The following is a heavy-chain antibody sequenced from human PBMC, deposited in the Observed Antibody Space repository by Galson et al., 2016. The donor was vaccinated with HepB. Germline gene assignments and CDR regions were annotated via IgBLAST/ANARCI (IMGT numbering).Heavy chain of an antibody. CDR1: GYPISDDYF. Sequence: SETLSLTCTVSGYPISDDYFWGWIRQPPGKGLEWIGSVYYGKTYYNPSLKSRVTVSLDTSNNQFSIKLSSVTAADAAVYYCARASRCILGPPPQGLHFDYWGQGTLVTVSS. V-gene: IGHV4-38-2*02. J-gene: IGHJ4*02. CDR2: VYYGKT. D-gene: IGHD1-26*01. CDR3: ARASRCILGPPPQGLHFDY.